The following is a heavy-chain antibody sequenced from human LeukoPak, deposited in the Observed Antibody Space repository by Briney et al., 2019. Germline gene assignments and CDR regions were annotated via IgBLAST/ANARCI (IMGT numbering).Heavy chain of an antibody. CDR1: GYTFTGYY. CDR2: MNPNSGNT. D-gene: IGHD2-2*01. CDR3: ATFPEGAAIPFDP. V-gene: IGHV1-8*02. J-gene: IGHJ5*02. Sequence: ASVKVSCKASGYTFTGYYMHWVRQAPGQGLEWMGWMNPNSGNTGYAQKFQGRVTMTRNTSISTAYMELSSLRSEDTAVYYCATFPEGAAIPFDPWGQGTLVTVSS.